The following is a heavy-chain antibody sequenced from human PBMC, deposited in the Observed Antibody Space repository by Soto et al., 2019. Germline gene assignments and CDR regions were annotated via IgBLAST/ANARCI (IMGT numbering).Heavy chain of an antibody. CDR3: APWFGAFDY. V-gene: IGHV3-30*03. Sequence: QVQLVESGGGVVQPGRSLRLSCAASGFTFSSYGMHWVRQAPGKGLAWVAVIAYDGSNKYYADSVKGRFTLSRDISKTTLYLQMTRLRAEDTAVYYCAPWFGAFDYWGQGTLVTVSS. J-gene: IGHJ4*02. D-gene: IGHD3-10*01. CDR2: IAYDGSNK. CDR1: GFTFSSYG.